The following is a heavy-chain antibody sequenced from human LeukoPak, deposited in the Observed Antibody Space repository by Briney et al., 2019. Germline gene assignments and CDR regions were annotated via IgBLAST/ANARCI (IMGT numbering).Heavy chain of an antibody. CDR3: ASELLREQWLVDLGDV. Sequence: PGGSLRLSCAASVFTFSSYSMNWVRQAPGKGLEWVSSISSSSSYIYYADSVKGRFTISRDNAKNSLYLQMNSLRAEDTAVYYCASELLREQWLVDLGDVWGKGTTVTVSS. CDR1: VFTFSSYS. V-gene: IGHV3-21*01. D-gene: IGHD6-19*01. CDR2: ISSSSSYI. J-gene: IGHJ6*04.